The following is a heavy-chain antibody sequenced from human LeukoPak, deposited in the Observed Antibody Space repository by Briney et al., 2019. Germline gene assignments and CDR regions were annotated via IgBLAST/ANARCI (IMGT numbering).Heavy chain of an antibody. CDR3: ERVVRGYSGYDWNFDY. CDR1: GFTFSSYS. D-gene: IGHD5-12*01. V-gene: IGHV3-21*01. CDR2: ISSSSSYI. J-gene: IGHJ4*02. Sequence: GGSLRLSCAASGFTFSSYSMNWVRQAPGKGLEWVSSISSSSSYIYYADSVKGRFTISRDNAKNSLYLQMNSLRAEDTAVYYCERVVRGYSGYDWNFDYWGQGTLVTVSS.